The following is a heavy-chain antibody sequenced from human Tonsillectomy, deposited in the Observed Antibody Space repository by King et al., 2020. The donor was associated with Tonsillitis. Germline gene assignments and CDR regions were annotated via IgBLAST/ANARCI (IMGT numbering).Heavy chain of an antibody. CDR3: LRQHSGDQTPTGLRWFDP. V-gene: IGHV5-51*01. D-gene: IGHD4-11*01. Sequence: VQLVESGAEVKKPGESLTISCKGSGYSFANYWIGWVRQMPGKGLEWMGIIYPGDSDTRYNPSFEGQVAIPVDKSISTAYQQWSSLKASDTAMYYCLRQHSGDQTPTGLRWFDPWGQGTLVTV. J-gene: IGHJ5*02. CDR2: IYPGDSDT. CDR1: GYSFANYW.